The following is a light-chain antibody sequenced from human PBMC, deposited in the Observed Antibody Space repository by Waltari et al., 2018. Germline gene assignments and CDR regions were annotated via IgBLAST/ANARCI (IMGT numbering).Light chain of an antibody. Sequence: DVVMTQSPLSLPVTPGEPASISCRSSQSLLYSNGYNYVNWYLQRPGQSPQLLLYLGSNRASGVPGRFSGSGSGTDFTLKISRVEAEDVGVYYCMQGLHFPLTFGPGTKVDIK. V-gene: IGKV2-28*01. CDR2: LGS. J-gene: IGKJ3*01. CDR1: QSLLYSNGYNY. CDR3: MQGLHFPLT.